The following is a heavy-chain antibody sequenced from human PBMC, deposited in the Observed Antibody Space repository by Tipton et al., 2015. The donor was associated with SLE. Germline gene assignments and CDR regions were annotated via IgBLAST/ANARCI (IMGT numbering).Heavy chain of an antibody. CDR2: INHSGST. J-gene: IGHJ4*02. CDR3: AREVGNLDY. V-gene: IGHV4-34*01. D-gene: IGHD2-2*01. Sequence: AGLVKPSETLSLTCAVYGGSFSGYYWSWIRQPPGKGLEWIGEINHSGSTNYNPSLKSRVTISVDTSKNQFSLKLSSVTAADTAVYYCAREVGNLDYWGQGTLVTVSS. CDR1: GGSFSGYY.